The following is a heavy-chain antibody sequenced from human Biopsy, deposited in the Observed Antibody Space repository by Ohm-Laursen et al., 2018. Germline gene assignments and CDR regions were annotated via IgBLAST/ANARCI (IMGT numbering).Heavy chain of an antibody. Sequence: SDTLSLTCTVSSASINLYYWGWIRQSPGKGLEWIGYINHSGHTNYNPSLKSRLTMSVDTSKNQFSLKLTSVTAADTAVYYCARERIAYCTATSCDNFGLDVWGQETTVTVSS. CDR3: ARERIAYCTATSCDNFGLDV. V-gene: IGHV4-59*01. J-gene: IGHJ6*02. CDR1: SASINLYY. D-gene: IGHD2-8*02. CDR2: INHSGHT.